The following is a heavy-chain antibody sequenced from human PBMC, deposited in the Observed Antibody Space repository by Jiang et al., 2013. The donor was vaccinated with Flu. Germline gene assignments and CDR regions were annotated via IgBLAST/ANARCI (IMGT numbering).Heavy chain of an antibody. CDR1: GGSFSGYY. D-gene: IGHD5-18*01. V-gene: IGHV4-34*01. CDR2: INHSGST. Sequence: LLKPSETLSLTCAVYGGSFSGYYWSWIRQPPGKGLEWIGEINHSGSTNYNPSLKSRVTISVDTSKNQFSLKLSSVTAADTAVYYCARGISRRVDTAMVTPSDAFDIWGQGTMVTVSS. CDR3: ARGISRRVDTAMVTPSDAFDI. J-gene: IGHJ3*02.